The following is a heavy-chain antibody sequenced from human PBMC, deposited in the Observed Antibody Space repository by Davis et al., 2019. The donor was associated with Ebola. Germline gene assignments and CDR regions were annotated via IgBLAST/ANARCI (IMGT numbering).Heavy chain of an antibody. D-gene: IGHD2-2*01. CDR3: AKAGYQLLDFDY. Sequence: GSLRPSCLVSGFSLSIYAMTWVRQAPGKALGWVSVISGSGGSTYYPDSVKGRFTISRDNSRNTLYLQMNSLRAEDTALYYCAKAGYQLLDFDYWGQGTLVIVSS. CDR1: GFSLSIYA. J-gene: IGHJ4*02. V-gene: IGHV3-23*01. CDR2: ISGSGGST.